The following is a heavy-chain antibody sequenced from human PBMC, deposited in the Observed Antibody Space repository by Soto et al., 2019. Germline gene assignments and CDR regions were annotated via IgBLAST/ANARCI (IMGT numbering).Heavy chain of an antibody. CDR3: AALPGDIVVVVAARDAFDI. CDR2: IIPIFGTA. Sequence: SVKVSCKASGGTFSSYAISWVRQAPGQGLEWMGGIIPIFGTANYAQKFQGRVTITADESTSTAYMELSSLRSEDTAVYYCAALPGDIVVVVAARDAFDIWGQGTMVTVSS. CDR1: GGTFSSYA. D-gene: IGHD2-15*01. V-gene: IGHV1-69*13. J-gene: IGHJ3*02.